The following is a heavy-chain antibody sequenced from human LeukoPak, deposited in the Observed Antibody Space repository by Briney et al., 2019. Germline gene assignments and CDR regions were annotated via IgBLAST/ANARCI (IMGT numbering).Heavy chain of an antibody. V-gene: IGHV1-69*13. CDR3: ARGHGGDRNQFYYFDY. J-gene: IGHJ4*02. CDR2: IIPIFGTA. CDR1: GGTFSSYA. D-gene: IGHD2-21*02. Sequence: GASVKVSCKASGGTFSSYAISWVRQAPGQGLEWMGGIIPIFGTANYAQKFQGRVTITADESTSTAYMELSSLRSEDTAVYYCARGHGGDRNQFYYFDYWGQGTLVTVSS.